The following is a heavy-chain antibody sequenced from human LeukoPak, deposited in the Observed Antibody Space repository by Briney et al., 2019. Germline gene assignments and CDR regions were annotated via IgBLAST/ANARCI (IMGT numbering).Heavy chain of an antibody. Sequence: GGSLRLSCAASGFTFSSYGMHWVRQAPGKGLEWVAVIWYDGSNKYYADSVKGRFTISGDNSKNTLYLQMNSLRAEDTAVYYCARDPVPHSYYYDSSGYYFDYWGQGTLVTVSS. D-gene: IGHD3-22*01. CDR3: ARDPVPHSYYYDSSGYYFDY. V-gene: IGHV3-33*01. CDR1: GFTFSSYG. J-gene: IGHJ4*02. CDR2: IWYDGSNK.